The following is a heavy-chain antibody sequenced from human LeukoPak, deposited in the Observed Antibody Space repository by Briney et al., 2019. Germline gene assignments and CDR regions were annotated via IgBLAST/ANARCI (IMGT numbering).Heavy chain of an antibody. V-gene: IGHV4-4*07. CDR2: VYTRGST. J-gene: IGHJ3*02. CDR1: GDSITSYY. D-gene: IGHD3-16*01. Sequence: SETLSLTCSVSGDSITSYYRNWIRQPAGKGLEWIGRVYTRGSTNYNPSLKSRATMSVDPSRNQFSLKLNSVTAADTAVYYCARGHILIPAGAFDIWGQGTMVTVSS. CDR3: ARGHILIPAGAFDI.